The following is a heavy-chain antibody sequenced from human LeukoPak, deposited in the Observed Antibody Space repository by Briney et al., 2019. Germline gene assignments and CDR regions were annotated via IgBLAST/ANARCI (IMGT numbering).Heavy chain of an antibody. Sequence: ASVKVSCKASGYTFTGYYMHWVRQAPGQGLEWMGWINPNSGGTNYAQKFQGRVTMTRDTSISTAYMELSRLRSDDTAVYYCARTWGSIAVAGMYYYYMDVWGKGTTVTVSS. CDR1: GYTFTGYY. CDR3: ARTWGSIAVAGMYYYYMDV. J-gene: IGHJ6*03. D-gene: IGHD6-19*01. V-gene: IGHV1-2*02. CDR2: INPNSGGT.